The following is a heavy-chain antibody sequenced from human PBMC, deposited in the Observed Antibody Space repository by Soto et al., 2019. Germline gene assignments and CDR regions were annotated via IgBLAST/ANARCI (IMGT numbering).Heavy chain of an antibody. CDR3: AKERGGWCEI. J-gene: IGHJ3*02. D-gene: IGHD2-21*01. V-gene: IGHV4-4*02. CDR1: GGSISSSSW. CDR2: IYHSGST. Sequence: QVQLQESGPGLVKPSGTLSLTCAVSGGSISSSSWWTWVRQPPGKGLEWIGEIYHSGSTNYNPSLKSRVTISVYQSKNQFSLKLTSMTAADTAIYYCAKERGGWCEIWGQGTMVTVSS.